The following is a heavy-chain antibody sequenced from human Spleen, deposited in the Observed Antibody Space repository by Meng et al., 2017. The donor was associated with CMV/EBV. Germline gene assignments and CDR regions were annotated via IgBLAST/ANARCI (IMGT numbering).Heavy chain of an antibody. V-gene: IGHV3-66*02. CDR3: ARDSGGYPGDY. CDR2: IYSGGTT. CDR1: GFTVSSYF. D-gene: IGHD5-12*01. J-gene: IGHJ4*02. Sequence: GESLKISCAASGFTVSSYFMTWVRLAPGKGLEWLSVIYSGGTTYYADSVKGRFTISRDNSENTLFLQMNSLRAEDTAVYYCARDSGGYPGDYWGQGTLVTVSS.